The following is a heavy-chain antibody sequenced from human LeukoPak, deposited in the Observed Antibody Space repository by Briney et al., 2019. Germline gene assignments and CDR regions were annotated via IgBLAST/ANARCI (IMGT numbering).Heavy chain of an antibody. J-gene: IGHJ6*02. Sequence: PSETLSLTCTVSGGSISSSSYYWGWIRQPPGKGLEWIGSIYYSGSTYYNPSLKSRATISVDTSKNQFSLRLSSVTAADTAVYYCARHERYYYYGMDVWGQGTTVTVSS. CDR1: GGSISSSSYY. CDR3: ARHERYYYYGMDV. CDR2: IYYSGST. V-gene: IGHV4-39*01.